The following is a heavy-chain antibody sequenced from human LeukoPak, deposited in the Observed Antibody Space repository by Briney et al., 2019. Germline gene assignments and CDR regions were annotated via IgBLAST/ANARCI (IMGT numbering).Heavy chain of an antibody. CDR2: MNPNSGNT. CDR1: GYTFTSYD. D-gene: IGHD2-15*01. V-gene: IGHV1-8*01. J-gene: IGHJ4*02. Sequence: ASVKVSCKASGYTFTSYDIDWVRQATGQGLEWMGWMNPNSGNTGYAQKVQGRVTMTRNTSISTAYMELSSLRSEDTAVYYCARTALSHCSGGSCYSYYFDYWGQGTLVTVSS. CDR3: ARTALSHCSGGSCYSYYFDY.